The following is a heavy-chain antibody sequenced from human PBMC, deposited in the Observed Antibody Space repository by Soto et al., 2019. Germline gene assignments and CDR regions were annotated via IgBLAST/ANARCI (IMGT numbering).Heavy chain of an antibody. V-gene: IGHV2-5*02. Sequence: QITLKESGPPLVKPTQTLTLTCTFSGFSLSTQGVGVGWVRQPAGKALEWLALIYWDDDKRYSASLNSRLTITKDTSKNQVVLTMTNMDPVDTATYYCAHAMLYCTGGSCSTWFDSWGQGTLVTVSS. CDR3: AHAMLYCTGGSCSTWFDS. D-gene: IGHD2-15*01. J-gene: IGHJ5*01. CDR1: GFSLSTQGVG. CDR2: IYWDDDK.